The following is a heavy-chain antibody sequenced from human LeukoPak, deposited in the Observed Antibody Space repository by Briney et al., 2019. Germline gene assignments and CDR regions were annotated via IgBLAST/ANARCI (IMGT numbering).Heavy chain of an antibody. CDR3: AKPDSSGWYRLAFDI. D-gene: IGHD6-19*01. CDR1: GFTFSSYA. Sequence: PGGSLRLSCAASGFTFSSYAMSWVCQAPGKGLEWVSAISGSGGSTYYADSVKGRFTISRDNSKNTLYLQMNSLRAEDTAVYYCAKPDSSGWYRLAFDIWGQGTMVTVSS. CDR2: ISGSGGST. J-gene: IGHJ3*02. V-gene: IGHV3-23*01.